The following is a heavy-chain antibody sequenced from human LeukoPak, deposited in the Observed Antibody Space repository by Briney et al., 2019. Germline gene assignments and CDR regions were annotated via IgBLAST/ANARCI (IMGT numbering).Heavy chain of an antibody. Sequence: PGGSLRLSCAASGFTFSSYAMSWVRQAPGKGLEWVSAISGSGGSTYYADSVKGRFTISRDNSKNTLYLQMNSLRAEDTAVYYCAKDLLAGWEPYYGMDVWGQGTTVTVSS. D-gene: IGHD1-26*01. CDR1: GFTFSSYA. V-gene: IGHV3-23*01. CDR3: AKDLLAGWEPYYGMDV. J-gene: IGHJ6*02. CDR2: ISGSGGST.